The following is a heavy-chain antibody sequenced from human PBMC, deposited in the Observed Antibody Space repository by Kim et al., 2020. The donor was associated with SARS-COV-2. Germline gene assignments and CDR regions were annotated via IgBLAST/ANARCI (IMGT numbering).Heavy chain of an antibody. D-gene: IGHD3-9*01. CDR2: ISYDGSNK. CDR1: GFTFSSYG. V-gene: IGHV3-33*05. CDR3: ARGGPNYDILTGYFPYYYYGMDV. J-gene: IGHJ6*02. Sequence: GGSLRLSCAASGFTFSSYGMHWVRQAPGKGLEWVAVISYDGSNKYYADSVKGRFTISRDNSKNTLYLQMNSLRAEDTAVYYCARGGPNYDILTGYFPYYYYGMDVWGQGTTVTVSS.